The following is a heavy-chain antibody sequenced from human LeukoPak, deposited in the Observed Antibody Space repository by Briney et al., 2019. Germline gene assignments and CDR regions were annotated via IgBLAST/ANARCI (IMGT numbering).Heavy chain of an antibody. J-gene: IGHJ6*03. CDR3: AREYYDFWSGYYTYYYYYMDV. V-gene: IGHV3-20*04. CDR1: GFTFDDYG. Sequence: GGSLRLSCAASGFTFDDYGMSWVRQAPGKGLEWVSGINWNGGSTGYADSVKGRFTISRDNAKNSLYLQMNSLRAEDTALYYCAREYYDFWSGYYTYYYYYMDVWGKGTTVTVSS. CDR2: INWNGGST. D-gene: IGHD3-3*01.